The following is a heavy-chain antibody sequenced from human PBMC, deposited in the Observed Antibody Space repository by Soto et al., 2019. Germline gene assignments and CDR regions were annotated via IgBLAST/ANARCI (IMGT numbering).Heavy chain of an antibody. CDR3: ARGPIFGVVPHYFDY. J-gene: IGHJ4*02. D-gene: IGHD3-3*01. CDR2: IYTSGST. V-gene: IGHV4-4*07. Sequence: SETLSLTCTVSVGSISSYYWSWIRQPAGKGLEWIGRIYTSGSTNYNPSLKSRVTMSVDTSKNQFSLKLSSVTAADTAVYYCARGPIFGVVPHYFDYWGQGTMVTVSS. CDR1: VGSISSYY.